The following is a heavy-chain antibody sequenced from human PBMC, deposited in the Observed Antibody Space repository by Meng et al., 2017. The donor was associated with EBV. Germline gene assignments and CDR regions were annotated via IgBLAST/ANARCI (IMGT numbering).Heavy chain of an antibody. Sequence: QGQVAQAAAAVKKPGSSVKVFCKTSGGPFRYYAISWVRQAPGQGLEWLGGFLPRLGAPNYAQKFRGRVKITADESTSTHYMDLSSLRSEDTAIYYCASESGRGYTPDYWGQGTLVTVSS. CDR3: ASESGRGYTPDY. J-gene: IGHJ4*02. V-gene: IGHV1-69*01. D-gene: IGHD3-10*01. CDR1: GGPFRYYA. CDR2: FLPRLGAP.